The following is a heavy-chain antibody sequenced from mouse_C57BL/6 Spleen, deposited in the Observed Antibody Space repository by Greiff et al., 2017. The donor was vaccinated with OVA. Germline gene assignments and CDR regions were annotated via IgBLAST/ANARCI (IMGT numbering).Heavy chain of an antibody. V-gene: IGHV14-4*01. Sequence: VQLQQSGAELVRPGASVKLSCTASGFTIKNDYMHWVKQRPEQGLEWIGWIDPENGDTEYASKFQGKATITSDTSSNTAYLQLSSLTSEDTAVYYCTLNWAAWFAYWGQGTLVTVSA. D-gene: IGHD4-1*02. CDR3: TLNWAAWFAY. CDR1: GFTIKNDY. J-gene: IGHJ3*01. CDR2: IDPENGDT.